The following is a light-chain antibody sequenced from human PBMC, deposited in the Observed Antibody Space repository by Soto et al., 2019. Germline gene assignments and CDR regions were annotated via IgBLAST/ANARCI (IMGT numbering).Light chain of an antibody. CDR1: QTVPSSY. Sequence: EIVLTQSPGTLSLSPGERATLSCRASQTVPSSYLAWYQQRPGQAPRLLIYDASSRATGIPDRLSGSESGTDFTLTISSLEPEDFAVYYCQQYAWSPLTFGQGTRLEIK. J-gene: IGKJ5*01. CDR2: DAS. V-gene: IGKV3-20*01. CDR3: QQYAWSPLT.